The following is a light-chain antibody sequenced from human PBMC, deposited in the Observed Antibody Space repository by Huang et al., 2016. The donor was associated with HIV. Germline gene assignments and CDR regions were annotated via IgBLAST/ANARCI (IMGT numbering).Light chain of an antibody. CDR3: QQYNNWPPKT. V-gene: IGKV3-15*01. J-gene: IGKJ1*01. CDR1: QSVSSN. Sequence: EIVMTQSPATLSAFPGERATLSCRASQSVSSNLAWYQQKRGQAPRLLIYGASTRATGIPARFSGSGSGTEFTLTISSLQSEDFAVYYCQQYNNWPPKTFGQGTKVEIK. CDR2: GAS.